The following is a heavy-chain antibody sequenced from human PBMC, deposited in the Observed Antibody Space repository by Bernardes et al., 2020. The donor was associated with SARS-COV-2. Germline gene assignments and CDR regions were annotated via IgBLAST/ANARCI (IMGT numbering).Heavy chain of an antibody. Sequence: GGSLRLSCAASGFTFRSYGLHWVRQAPGKGLEWVAVIWYDGSNKYYADSVKGRFTISRDNSKNTLYLQMNSLRAEDTAVYYCARAAGIAAAGTGSLLGQWGQGTLVTVSA. J-gene: IGHJ4*02. V-gene: IGHV3-33*01. CDR2: IWYDGSNK. CDR3: ARAAGIAAAGTGSLLGQ. CDR1: GFTFRSYG. D-gene: IGHD6-13*01.